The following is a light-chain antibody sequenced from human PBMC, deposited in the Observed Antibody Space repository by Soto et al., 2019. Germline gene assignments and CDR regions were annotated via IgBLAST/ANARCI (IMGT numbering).Light chain of an antibody. CDR2: KAS. V-gene: IGKV1-5*03. CDR3: QQYDTSLFT. J-gene: IGKJ5*01. Sequence: DIQMTQSPSTLSASVGDRVTITCRASQSIRTYLAWYQQRPGKAPKLLIYKASTLESGVPSRFSGSGSGTEFTLTITSLQPDDFATYYCQQYDTSLFTFCQGTRLEI. CDR1: QSIRTY.